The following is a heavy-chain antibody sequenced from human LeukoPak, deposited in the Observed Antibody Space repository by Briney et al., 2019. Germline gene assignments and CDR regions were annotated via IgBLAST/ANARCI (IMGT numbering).Heavy chain of an antibody. J-gene: IGHJ4*02. CDR2: ISGSDGST. CDR1: GFTFSSYA. V-gene: IGHV3-23*01. D-gene: IGHD6-13*01. CDR3: ARFIAAPYYFDY. Sequence: AGGSLRLSCAASGFTFSSYAMSWVRQAPGKGLEWVSAISGSDGSTYYADSVKGRFTISRDNAKNSLYLQMNSLRAEDTAVYYCARFIAAPYYFDYWGRGTLVTVSS.